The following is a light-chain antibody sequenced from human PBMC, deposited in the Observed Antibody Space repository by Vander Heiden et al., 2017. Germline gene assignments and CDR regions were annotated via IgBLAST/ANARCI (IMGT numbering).Light chain of an antibody. J-gene: IGLJ3*02. Sequence: SYELTQPPSVSVSPGQTARITCSGDALPKQYAYWYQQKPGQAPVLGIYKDTERPSGIPERFSGSSSGTTVTLTISGVQSEDEADYYCQSADSSGARGVFGGGTKLTVL. V-gene: IGLV3-25*03. CDR3: QSADSSGARGV. CDR2: KDT. CDR1: ALPKQY.